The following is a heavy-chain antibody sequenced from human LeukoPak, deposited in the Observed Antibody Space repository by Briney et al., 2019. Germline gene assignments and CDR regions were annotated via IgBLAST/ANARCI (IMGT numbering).Heavy chain of an antibody. J-gene: IGHJ4*02. Sequence: SETLSLTCTVSGGSISDSDSISRRTYFWGWIRQSPGEGLEWIGNIQSSGNTHFNPSLRSRVAISVDTSRHQFSLTLSSVPAADTAVYYCARQGITMLREVIQFYFDYWGPGTLLTVSS. CDR1: GGSISDSDSISRRTYF. CDR2: IQSSGNT. D-gene: IGHD3-10*01. CDR3: ARQGITMLREVIQFYFDY. V-gene: IGHV4-39*01.